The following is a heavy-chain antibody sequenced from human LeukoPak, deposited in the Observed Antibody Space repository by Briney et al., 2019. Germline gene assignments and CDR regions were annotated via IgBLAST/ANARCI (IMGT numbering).Heavy chain of an antibody. CDR1: GYTFTSYI. CDR2: INAYNGNT. J-gene: IGHJ5*02. D-gene: IGHD3-10*01. CDR3: ARDMYYYSRTGFDP. Sequence: ASVKVSCKASGYTFTSYIISWVRQAPGQGLEWMGWINAYNGNTDYAQRVQGRVTMTTDTSTSTAYMELRSLRSDDTAVYYCARDMYYYSRTGFDPWGQGTLVTVSS. V-gene: IGHV1-18*01.